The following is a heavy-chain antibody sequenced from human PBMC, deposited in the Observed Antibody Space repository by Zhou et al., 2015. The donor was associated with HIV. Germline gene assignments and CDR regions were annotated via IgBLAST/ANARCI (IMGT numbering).Heavy chain of an antibody. CDR1: GFTFDDYA. J-gene: IGHJ5*02. D-gene: IGHD6-19*01. Sequence: EVQLVESGGGLVQPGRSLRLSCAASGFTFDDYAMHWVRQAPGKGLEWVSGISWNSGSIGYADSVKGRFTISRDNAKNSLYLQMNSLRAEDTALYYCAKDRGSSGWSWFDPWGPGNPGHRLL. CDR2: ISWNSGSI. V-gene: IGHV3-9*01. CDR3: AKDRGSSGWSWFDP.